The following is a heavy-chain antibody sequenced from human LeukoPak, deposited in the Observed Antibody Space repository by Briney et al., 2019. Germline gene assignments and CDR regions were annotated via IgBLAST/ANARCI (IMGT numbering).Heavy chain of an antibody. D-gene: IGHD6-19*01. CDR1: GFTFDDYA. J-gene: IGHJ6*02. Sequence: GRSLRLSCAASGFTFDDYAMHWVRQAPGKGLEWVSGISWNSGSIGYADSVKGRFTISRDNVKNFLYLQMNSLRAEDTALYYCSKDSTPMDGTYYYYGMDVWGQGNPGHRLL. CDR3: SKDSTPMDGTYYYYGMDV. CDR2: ISWNSGSI. V-gene: IGHV3-9*01.